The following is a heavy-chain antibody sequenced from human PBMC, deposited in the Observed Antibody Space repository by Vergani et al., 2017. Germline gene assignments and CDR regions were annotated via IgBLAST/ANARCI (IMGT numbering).Heavy chain of an antibody. CDR1: GGSISSSSYY. V-gene: IGHV4-39*07. CDR2: IYYTGST. D-gene: IGHD2-15*01. Sequence: QVQLQESGPGLVKPSETLSLTCTVSGGSISSSSYYWGWIRQPPGKGLEWIGSIYYTGSTYYDPSLKSRFTISVDTSKNQFSLKLTSVTAADTAVYYCARGSGHWYFDVWGRGTLVTVSS. CDR3: ARGSGHWYFDV. J-gene: IGHJ2*01.